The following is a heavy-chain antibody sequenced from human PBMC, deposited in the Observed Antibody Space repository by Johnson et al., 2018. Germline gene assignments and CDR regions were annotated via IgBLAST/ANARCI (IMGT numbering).Heavy chain of an antibody. CDR3: ARDSMGTGTEYFYYYIDV. Sequence: VQLQESGGGLVQPGGSLRLSCAASGFTFSDYWMHWVRQVPGKGPVWVSRINRDGSSIYYPDSVKGRFTVSRDNANNTRYRQMSSLRGEETAIYYCARDSMGTGTEYFYYYIDVWGKGTTVTVSS. J-gene: IGHJ6*03. CDR2: INRDGSSI. V-gene: IGHV3-74*01. D-gene: IGHD2/OR15-2a*01. CDR1: GFTFSDYW.